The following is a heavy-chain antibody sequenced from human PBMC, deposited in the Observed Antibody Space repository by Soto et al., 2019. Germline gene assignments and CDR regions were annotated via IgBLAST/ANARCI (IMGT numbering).Heavy chain of an antibody. Sequence: PETLSLTCTVSGGSMSRYYWSWFRQPPGKGLEWIGYIYYSGSTNYNPSLKSRVTISVDTSKNQFSLKLSSVTAADTVVYYCARDLVPWFDPWGQGTLVTVSS. CDR3: ARDLVPWFDP. CDR2: IYYSGST. V-gene: IGHV4-59*01. J-gene: IGHJ5*02. CDR1: GGSMSRYY.